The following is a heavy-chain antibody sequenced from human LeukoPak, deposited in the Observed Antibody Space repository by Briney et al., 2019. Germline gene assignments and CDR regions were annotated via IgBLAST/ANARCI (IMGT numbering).Heavy chain of an antibody. CDR1: GDSITSGGYC. Sequence: SETLSLTCAVSGDSITSGGYCWSWIRQPPGKGLEWIGYIYYSGSTNYNPSLKSRVTISVDTSKNQFSLKLSSVTAADTAVYYCARAATGWPFPKALHFDYWGQGTLVTVSS. J-gene: IGHJ4*02. CDR2: IYYSGST. CDR3: ARAATGWPFPKALHFDY. V-gene: IGHV4-61*08. D-gene: IGHD6-19*01.